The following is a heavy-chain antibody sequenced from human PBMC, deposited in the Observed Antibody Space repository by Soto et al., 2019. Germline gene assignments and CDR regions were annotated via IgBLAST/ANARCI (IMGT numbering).Heavy chain of an antibody. CDR2: FSLSGTT. CDR3: ARGMTPPGAPAWYYFDS. J-gene: IGHJ4*02. V-gene: IGHV4-4*07. Sequence: SETLSLTCTVSGASITGSSYWSWIRQPAGKGLEWIGRFSLSGTTNYNPSLRSRVTMSADMSKNQFSLRLTSVTAADTALYYCARGMTPPGAPAWYYFDSWGQGTLVTVSS. D-gene: IGHD2-8*02. CDR1: GASITGSSY.